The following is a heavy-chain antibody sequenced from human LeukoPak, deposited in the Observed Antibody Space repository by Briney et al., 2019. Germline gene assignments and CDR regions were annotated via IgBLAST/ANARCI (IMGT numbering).Heavy chain of an antibody. Sequence: TGGSLRLSCAASGFTVSSNCMSWIRQPPGKGLEWIGYIFYSGSTNYNPSLESRVTISLDTSKNQFSLKLSSMTAADTAVYYCAREPCRGGSCGFLDVWGQATTVTVSS. CDR3: AREPCRGGSCGFLDV. J-gene: IGHJ6*02. CDR1: GFTVSSNC. CDR2: IFYSGST. V-gene: IGHV4-59*02. D-gene: IGHD2-15*01.